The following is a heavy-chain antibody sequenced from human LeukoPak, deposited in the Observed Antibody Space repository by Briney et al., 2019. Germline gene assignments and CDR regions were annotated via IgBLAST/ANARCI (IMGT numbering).Heavy chain of an antibody. D-gene: IGHD3-22*01. CDR2: IYDGSST. CDR1: GFTVSSNS. CDR3: AKSGSSGYYNDYYYYGMDV. J-gene: IGHJ6*02. V-gene: IGHV3-66*01. Sequence: PGGSLRLSCAASGFTVSSNSMSWVRQAPGKGLEWVSVIYDGSSTYHTDSVKGRFTISRDNSKNTLYLQMNSLRAEDTAVYYCAKSGSSGYYNDYYYYGMDVWGQGTTVTVSS.